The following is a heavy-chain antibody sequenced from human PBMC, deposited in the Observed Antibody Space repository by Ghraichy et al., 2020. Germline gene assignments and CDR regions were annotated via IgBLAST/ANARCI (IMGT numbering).Heavy chain of an antibody. V-gene: IGHV3-23*01. Sequence: GGSLRLSCAASGFTFSSYAMSWVRQAPGKGLEWVSAISGSGGSTYYADSVKGRFTISRDNSKNTLYLQMNSLRAENTAVYYCAKTLDYDFWSGLNWFDPWGQGTLVTVSS. CDR3: AKTLDYDFWSGLNWFDP. CDR2: ISGSGGST. D-gene: IGHD3-3*01. J-gene: IGHJ5*02. CDR1: GFTFSSYA.